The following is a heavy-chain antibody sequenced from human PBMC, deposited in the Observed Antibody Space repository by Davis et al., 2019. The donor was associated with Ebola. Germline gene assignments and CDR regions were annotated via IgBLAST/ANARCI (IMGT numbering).Heavy chain of an antibody. J-gene: IGHJ6*02. CDR3: ARGGYSYEYYGMDV. V-gene: IGHV4-34*01. CDR1: GGSISSYY. D-gene: IGHD5-18*01. Sequence: SETLSLTCTVSGGSISSYYWSWIRQPPGKGLEWIGEINHSGSTNYNPSLKSRVTISVDTSKNQFSLKLSSVTAADTAVYYCARGGYSYEYYGMDVWGQGTTVTVSS. CDR2: INHSGST.